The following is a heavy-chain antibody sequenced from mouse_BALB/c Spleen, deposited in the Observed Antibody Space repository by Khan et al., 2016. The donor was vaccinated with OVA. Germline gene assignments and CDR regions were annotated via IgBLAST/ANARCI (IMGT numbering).Heavy chain of an antibody. J-gene: IGHJ2*01. Sequence: QVQLKQSGAELAKPGASVKMSCKASGYTFTTYWMHWVKQRPGQGLEWIGYINPTSGYTDYNEKFKDRATLSADTSSSTAYMQLSSLTSEDSAVYYGTRDRSDYWGQGTTLTVSS. V-gene: IGHV1-7*01. CDR3: TRDRSDY. CDR1: GYTFTTYW. CDR2: INPTSGYT.